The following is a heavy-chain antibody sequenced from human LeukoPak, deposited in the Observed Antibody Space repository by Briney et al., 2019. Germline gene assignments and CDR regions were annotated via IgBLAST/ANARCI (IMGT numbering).Heavy chain of an antibody. CDR2: IYQSGST. CDR3: ARDTGGVVPAGLTDY. CDR1: GYSISSGYY. Sequence: SETLSLTCTVSGYSISSGYYWGWIRQPPGKGLEWIGSIYQSGSTYYNPSLKSRVTISVDTSKNQFSLKLSSVTAADTAVYYCARDTGGVVPAGLTDYWGQGTLVTVSS. V-gene: IGHV4-38-2*02. J-gene: IGHJ4*02. D-gene: IGHD2-2*01.